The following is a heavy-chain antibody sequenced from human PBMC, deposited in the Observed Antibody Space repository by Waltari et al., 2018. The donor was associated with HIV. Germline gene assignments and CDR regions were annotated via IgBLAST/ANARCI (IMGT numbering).Heavy chain of an antibody. J-gene: IGHJ4*02. Sequence: QDLLVESGGGLVNPGGSLRPSRAATGFSFRAYYMSWIRQAPGKGLEWIAYISASGGVIYYADSVKDRFTVSRDNSNNLLYLQMDNVNADDTAMYYCAGRPGDWGQGTLVTVSS. CDR3: AGRPGD. D-gene: IGHD7-27*01. CDR1: GFSFRAYY. CDR2: ISASGGVI. V-gene: IGHV3-11*01.